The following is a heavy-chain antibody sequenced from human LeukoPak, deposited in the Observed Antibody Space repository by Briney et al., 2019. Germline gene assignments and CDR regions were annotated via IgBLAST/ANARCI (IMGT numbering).Heavy chain of an antibody. D-gene: IGHD1-1*01. CDR1: GGTFSSYA. Sequence: SVKVSCKASGGTFSSYAISWVRQAPGQGLEWMRGIIPIFGTANYAQKFQGRVTITADESTSTAYMELSSLRSEDTAVYYCAREYWDVFPGHFDYWGQGTLVTVSS. CDR2: IIPIFGTA. CDR3: AREYWDVFPGHFDY. J-gene: IGHJ4*02. V-gene: IGHV1-69*13.